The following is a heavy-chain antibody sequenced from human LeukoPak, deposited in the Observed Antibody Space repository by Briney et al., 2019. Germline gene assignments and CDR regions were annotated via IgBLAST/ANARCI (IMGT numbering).Heavy chain of an antibody. CDR2: INPNSGGT. CDR1: GYTFTGYY. D-gene: IGHD2-2*01. V-gene: IGHV1-2*02. J-gene: IGHJ3*02. Sequence: ASVKVSCKASGYTFTGYYMQWVRQAPGQGLEWMGWINPNSGGTNYAQKFQGRVTMTRDTSISTAYMELSRLRSDDTAVYYCARDCSSTNYQGAFDIWGQGTMVTVSS. CDR3: ARDCSSTNYQGAFDI.